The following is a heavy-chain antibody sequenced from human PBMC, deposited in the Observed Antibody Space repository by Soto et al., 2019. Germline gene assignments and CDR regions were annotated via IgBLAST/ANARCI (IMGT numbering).Heavy chain of an antibody. V-gene: IGHV3-30*03. CDR3: XXXXXXXXXXXXXXFXX. J-gene: IGHJ4*02. CDR2: ISYDGSNE. CDR1: GFXXSSYG. Sequence: QVQLVESGGGVVQPGRSLRLSCAXSGFXXSSYGMHWVXQAPGKGLEWVAHISYDGSNEHYVDSVKGRFTISRDNSKNTLYLQMNSLRAEDTAXXXCXXXXXXXXXXXXXXFXXWGQGTLVTVSS.